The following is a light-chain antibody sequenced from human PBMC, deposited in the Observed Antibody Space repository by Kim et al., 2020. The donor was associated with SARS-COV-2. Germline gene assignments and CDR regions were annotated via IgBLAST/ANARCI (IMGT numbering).Light chain of an antibody. J-gene: IGKJ1*01. Sequence: ASVGDRVTITCRASPGISNYLAWYQQKPGKVPKVLIYAASTLQSGVPSRFSGSGSGTDFTLTISSLQPEDVATYYCQKYNSAPRTFGQGTKVDIK. CDR1: PGISNY. CDR2: AAS. CDR3: QKYNSAPRT. V-gene: IGKV1-27*01.